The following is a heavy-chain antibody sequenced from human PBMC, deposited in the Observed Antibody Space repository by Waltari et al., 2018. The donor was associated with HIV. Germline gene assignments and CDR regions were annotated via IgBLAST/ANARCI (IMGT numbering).Heavy chain of an antibody. CDR1: DGSIDRSSYY. V-gene: IGHV4-39*01. CDR3: ARHVGGYDSSGYFPYYFDY. D-gene: IGHD3-22*01. Sequence: QLQLQESGPGLVKPSETLSLTCTVSDGSIDRSSYYSGWIRQPPGKGLEWIGSIYYSGSTYDNPSLKGRVTISVDTSKNRFSLKLSSVTAADTAVYYCARHVGGYDSSGYFPYYFDYWGQGALVTVSS. J-gene: IGHJ4*02. CDR2: IYYSGST.